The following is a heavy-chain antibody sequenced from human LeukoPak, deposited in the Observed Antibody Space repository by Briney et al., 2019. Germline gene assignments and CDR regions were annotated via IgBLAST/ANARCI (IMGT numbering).Heavy chain of an antibody. CDR3: ARASRYYYDSSGPLTHYYYYGMDV. CDR2: INPNSGGT. CDR1: GYTFTGYY. J-gene: IGHJ6*02. V-gene: IGHV1-2*02. Sequence: ASVKVSCKASGYTFTGYYMHWVRQAPGQGLEWMGWINPNSGGTSYAQKFQGRVTMTRDTSISTAYMELSRLRSDDTAVYYCARASRYYYDSSGPLTHYYYYGMDVWGQGTTVTVSS. D-gene: IGHD3-22*01.